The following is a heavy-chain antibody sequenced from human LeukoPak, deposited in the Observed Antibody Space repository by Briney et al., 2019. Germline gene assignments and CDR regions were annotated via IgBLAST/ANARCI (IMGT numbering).Heavy chain of an antibody. V-gene: IGHV3-21*01. CDR2: ISSSSSYI. Sequence: PGGSLRLSCAASGFIFSSYEMNWVRQAPGKGLEWVSSISSSSSYIYYADSVKGRFTISRDNAKNSLYLQMNSLRAEDTAVYYCARDSMTTSGDYWGQGTLVTVSS. CDR3: ARDSMTTSGDY. D-gene: IGHD4-17*01. J-gene: IGHJ4*02. CDR1: GFIFSSYE.